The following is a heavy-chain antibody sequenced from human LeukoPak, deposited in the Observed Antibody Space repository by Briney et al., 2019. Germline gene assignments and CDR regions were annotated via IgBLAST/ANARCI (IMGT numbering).Heavy chain of an antibody. CDR3: ARVSGDYRDY. CDR2: IIPIFGTA. V-gene: IGHV1-69*13. CDR1: GGTFSSYA. J-gene: IGHJ4*02. Sequence: PAASVKVSCKASGGTFSSYAISWVRQAPGQGLEWMGGIIPIFGTANYAQKFQGRVTITADESTSTAYMELSSLRSEDAAVYYCARVSGDYRDYWGQGTLVTVSS. D-gene: IGHD4-11*01.